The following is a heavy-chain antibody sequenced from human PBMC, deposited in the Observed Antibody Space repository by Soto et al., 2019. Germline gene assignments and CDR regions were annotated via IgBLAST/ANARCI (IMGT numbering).Heavy chain of an antibody. Sequence: QVTLKESGPVLVKPTETLTLTCTVSGFSLSNARMGVSWIRQPPGKALEWLAHIFSNDEKSYSTSLKSRLTISKDTSKSQVVLTMTNMDPVDTATYYCARIRGGYDLLPLDYYYMDVWGKGTTVTVSS. CDR2: IFSNDEK. D-gene: IGHD5-12*01. V-gene: IGHV2-26*01. J-gene: IGHJ6*03. CDR1: GFSLSNARMG. CDR3: ARIRGGYDLLPLDYYYMDV.